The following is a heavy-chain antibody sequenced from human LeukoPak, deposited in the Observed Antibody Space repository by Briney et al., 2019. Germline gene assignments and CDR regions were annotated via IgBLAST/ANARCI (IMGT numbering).Heavy chain of an antibody. CDR1: GYTFTSYD. Sequence: ASVKVSCKASGYTFTSYDINWVRQATGQGLEWMGWMNPNSGNTGYAQKFQGRVTMTRNTSISTAYMELSSLRSEDTAVYYCARGSCQLPYYYYGMDVWGQGTTVTVSS. J-gene: IGHJ6*02. D-gene: IGHD2-2*01. CDR2: MNPNSGNT. V-gene: IGHV1-8*02. CDR3: ARGSCQLPYYYYGMDV.